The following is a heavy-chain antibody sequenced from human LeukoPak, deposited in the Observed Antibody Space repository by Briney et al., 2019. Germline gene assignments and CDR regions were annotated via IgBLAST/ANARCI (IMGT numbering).Heavy chain of an antibody. Sequence: PGGSLRLSCAASGFTFDDYAMHWVRQAPGKGLEWVSGISWNSGSIGYADSVKGRFTISRDNAKNSLYLQMNSLRVEDTAIYYCAKNLNWLQSDYWGQGTLVTVSS. V-gene: IGHV3-9*01. CDR2: ISWNSGSI. CDR3: AKNLNWLQSDY. CDR1: GFTFDDYA. D-gene: IGHD5-24*01. J-gene: IGHJ4*02.